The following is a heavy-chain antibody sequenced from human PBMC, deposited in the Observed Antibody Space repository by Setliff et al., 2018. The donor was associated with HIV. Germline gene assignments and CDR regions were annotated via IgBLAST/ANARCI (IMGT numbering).Heavy chain of an antibody. Sequence: PGESLKISCRGSGYNFPNYWIAWVRQMPGKGLEWMGIIYPDNSDVRYGPSFQGQVTISVDKTMRTAYLQWSSLKASDTAMYYCARLGGICSGGSCTALAYTMDVWGQGTAVTVSS. CDR1: GYNFPNYW. J-gene: IGHJ6*02. CDR2: IYPDNSDV. V-gene: IGHV5-51*01. CDR3: ARLGGICSGGSCTALAYTMDV. D-gene: IGHD2-15*01.